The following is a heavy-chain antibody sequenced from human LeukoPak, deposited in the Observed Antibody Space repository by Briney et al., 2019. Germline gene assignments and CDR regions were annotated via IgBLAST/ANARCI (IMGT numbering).Heavy chain of an antibody. D-gene: IGHD4-11*01. CDR2: IISDGSNT. J-gene: IGHJ4*02. Sequence: GRSLRLSCAASGFTFSTYWMHWVRQPPGKGLVWVSCIISDGSNTSYADSVKGRFTISRDHAKNTMYLQMNSLRENDTSVNYCARDGMHTVPFDYWGEGALVPVS. V-gene: IGHV3-74*01. CDR3: ARDGMHTVPFDY. CDR1: GFTFSTYW.